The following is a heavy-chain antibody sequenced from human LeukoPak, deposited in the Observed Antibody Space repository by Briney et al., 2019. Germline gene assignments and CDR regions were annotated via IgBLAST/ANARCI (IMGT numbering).Heavy chain of an antibody. CDR2: IIPIFGTA. D-gene: IGHD2-2*02. CDR1: GGTFSSYA. Sequence: SAKVSCKASGGTFSSYATSWVRQAPGQGLEWMGGIIPIFGTANYAQKFQGRVTITADKSTSTAYMELSSLRSEDTAVYYCARGPRYIVVVPAAIQDYYYGMDVWGKGTTVTVSS. V-gene: IGHV1-69*06. J-gene: IGHJ6*04. CDR3: ARGPRYIVVVPAAIQDYYYGMDV.